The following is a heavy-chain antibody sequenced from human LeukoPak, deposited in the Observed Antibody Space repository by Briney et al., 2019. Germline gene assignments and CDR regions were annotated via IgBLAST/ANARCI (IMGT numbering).Heavy chain of an antibody. D-gene: IGHD6-13*01. J-gene: IGHJ4*02. Sequence: GGSLRLSCSASGFTFRSYGMHWVRQAPGKGLQYVSAISSNGGSTYYAESVKGRFIISRDNSKNSLFLQMNSLRAEDTAVYYCARPLQQQLVSADYWGQGTLVTVSS. CDR3: ARPLQQQLVSADY. CDR1: GFTFRSYG. V-gene: IGHV3-64*04. CDR2: ISSNGGST.